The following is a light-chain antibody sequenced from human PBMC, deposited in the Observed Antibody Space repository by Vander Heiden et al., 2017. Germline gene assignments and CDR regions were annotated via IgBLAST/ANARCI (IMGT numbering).Light chain of an antibody. V-gene: IGKV1-8*01. CDR1: QGISSY. CDR2: AAF. Sequence: AIRITQSPSSLSASTGDRVTITFRASQGISSYLAWYQQKPGKAPKLLIYAAFTLQSGVPSRFSGSGSGTDFTLTISCLQSEDFATYYCQQYYSYPLTFGGGTKVEIK. J-gene: IGKJ4*01. CDR3: QQYYSYPLT.